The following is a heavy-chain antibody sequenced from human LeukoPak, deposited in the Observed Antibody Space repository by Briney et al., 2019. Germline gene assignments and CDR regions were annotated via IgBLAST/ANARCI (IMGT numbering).Heavy chain of an antibody. CDR3: ARDSCSGGSCYMYNWFDP. Sequence: SETLSLTYTASGGSISSYYWSWIRQPAGKGLEWIGRVYTSGSTNYNPSLKSRVTMSVDTSKNQFSLKLSSVTAADTAVYYCARDSCSGGSCYMYNWFDPWGQGTLVTVSS. J-gene: IGHJ5*02. D-gene: IGHD2-15*01. CDR1: GGSISSYY. V-gene: IGHV4-4*07. CDR2: VYTSGST.